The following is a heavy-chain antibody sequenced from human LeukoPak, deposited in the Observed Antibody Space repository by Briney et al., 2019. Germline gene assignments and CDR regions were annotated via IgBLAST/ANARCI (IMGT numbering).Heavy chain of an antibody. V-gene: IGHV1-69*04. J-gene: IGHJ4*02. D-gene: IGHD3-22*01. CDR3: ATEVQYYYDSSGYYHPFDY. CDR1: GGTFSSYA. CDR2: IIPILGIA. Sequence: GASVTVSCKASGGTFSSYAISWVRQAPGQGLEWMGRIIPILGIANYAQKFQGRVTITADKSTSTAYMELSSLRSEDTAVYYCATEVQYYYDSSGYYHPFDYWGQGTLVTVSS.